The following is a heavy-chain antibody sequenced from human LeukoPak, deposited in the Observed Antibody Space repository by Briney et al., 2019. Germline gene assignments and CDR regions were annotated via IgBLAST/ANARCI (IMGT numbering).Heavy chain of an antibody. J-gene: IGHJ4*02. D-gene: IGHD1-26*01. CDR1: GFTFSRYA. Sequence: GGSLRLSCAASGFTFSRYAMHWVRQAPGKGLEWVAGISYDASKEYYADSVKGRFTISRDNSKSTLHLQMNSLRADDTAVYNCASDIGGVGASPFDYWGQGTLVTVSS. V-gene: IGHV3-30*04. CDR3: ASDIGGVGASPFDY. CDR2: ISYDASKE.